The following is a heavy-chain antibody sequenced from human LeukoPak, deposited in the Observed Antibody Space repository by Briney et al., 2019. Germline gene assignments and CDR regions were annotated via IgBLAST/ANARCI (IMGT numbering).Heavy chain of an antibody. Sequence: ASVKVSCKASGYTFTSYAMHWVRQAPGQRLEWMGWINAGNGNTKYSQKFQGRVTITRDTSASTAYMELSSLRSEDTAVYYCARSGGEDTHPINIAAADFDPWGQGTLVTVSS. CDR2: INAGNGNT. D-gene: IGHD6-13*01. CDR3: ARSGGEDTHPINIAAADFDP. CDR1: GYTFTSYA. J-gene: IGHJ5*02. V-gene: IGHV1-3*01.